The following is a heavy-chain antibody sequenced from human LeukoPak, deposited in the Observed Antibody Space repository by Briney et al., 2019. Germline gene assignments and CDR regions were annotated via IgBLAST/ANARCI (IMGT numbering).Heavy chain of an antibody. CDR2: IYYSGNT. Sequence: SETLFLTCSVSGGSISSSAYYWGWIRQPPGQGLEWIGSIYYSGNTYYNPSLKSRVTISVDTSKNQFSLKLSSVTAADTAVYYCARQGRRRLLRCFDYWGQGTLVTVSS. D-gene: IGHD3-10*01. J-gene: IGHJ4*02. V-gene: IGHV4-39*01. CDR1: GGSISSSAYY. CDR3: ARQGRRRLLRCFDY.